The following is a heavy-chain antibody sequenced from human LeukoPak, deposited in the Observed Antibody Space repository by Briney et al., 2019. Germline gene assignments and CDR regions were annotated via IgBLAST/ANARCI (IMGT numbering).Heavy chain of an antibody. Sequence: GGSLRLSCTASGLTFGDYAMSWVRQAPGKGLEWVGFIRSKAYGGTTEYAASVKGRFTISRDDSKSIAYLQMNSLKTEDTAVYYCTRGYDFWSGYGLDYWGQGTLVTVSS. CDR1: GLTFGDYA. J-gene: IGHJ4*02. D-gene: IGHD3-3*01. CDR3: TRGYDFWSGYGLDY. CDR2: IRSKAYGGTT. V-gene: IGHV3-49*04.